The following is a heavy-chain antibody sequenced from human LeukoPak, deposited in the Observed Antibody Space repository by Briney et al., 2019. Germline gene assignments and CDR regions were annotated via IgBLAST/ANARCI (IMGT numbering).Heavy chain of an antibody. V-gene: IGHV3-9*01. J-gene: IGHJ3*02. Sequence: GRSLRLSCAASGFTFDDYAMHWVRQAPGKGLEWVSGISWNSGTIDYADSVKGRFTISRDNAKNSLYLQMNSLRAEDTALYYCAKDMWQQLVDYAFDIWGQGTMVTVSS. CDR1: GFTFDDYA. CDR3: AKDMWQQLVDYAFDI. D-gene: IGHD6-13*01. CDR2: ISWNSGTI.